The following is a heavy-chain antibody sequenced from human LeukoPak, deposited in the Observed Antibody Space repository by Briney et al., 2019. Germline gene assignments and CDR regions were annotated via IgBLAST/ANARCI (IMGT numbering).Heavy chain of an antibody. J-gene: IGHJ4*02. CDR1: GYTFTSYY. Sequence: ASVKVSCKASGYTFTSYYMHWVRQAPGQGLEWMGWISAYNGNTNYAQKLQGRVTMTTDTSTSTAYMELRSLRSDDTAVYYCARDVVAVAGYDYWGQGTLVTVSS. V-gene: IGHV1-18*04. D-gene: IGHD6-19*01. CDR2: ISAYNGNT. CDR3: ARDVVAVAGYDY.